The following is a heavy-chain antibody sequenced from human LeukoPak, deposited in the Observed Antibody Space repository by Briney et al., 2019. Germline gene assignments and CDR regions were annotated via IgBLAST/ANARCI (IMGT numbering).Heavy chain of an antibody. D-gene: IGHD6-13*01. CDR2: INPSGGST. Sequence: ASVKVSCKASGYTFTSYYMHWVRQAPGQGLEWMGIINPSGGSTSYAQKFQGRVTMPRDTSTSTVYMELSSLRSEDTAVYYCARGGYSSSWSPNWFDPWGQGTLVTVSS. CDR1: GYTFTSYY. V-gene: IGHV1-46*01. CDR3: ARGGYSSSWSPNWFDP. J-gene: IGHJ5*02.